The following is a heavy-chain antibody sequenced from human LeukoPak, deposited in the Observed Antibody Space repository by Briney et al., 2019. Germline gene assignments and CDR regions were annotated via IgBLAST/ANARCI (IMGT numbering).Heavy chain of an antibody. D-gene: IGHD1-26*01. CDR1: GGSISSSDYY. Sequence: SETLSLTCSVSGGSISSSDYYWGWIRQPPGMGLEWIGNVYYSGTTHYNPSLKSRVTISVDTSKNQFSLKLSSVTAADTAVYYCARENGIVDYWGQGTLVTVSS. V-gene: IGHV4-39*02. CDR3: ARENGIVDY. J-gene: IGHJ4*02. CDR2: VYYSGTT.